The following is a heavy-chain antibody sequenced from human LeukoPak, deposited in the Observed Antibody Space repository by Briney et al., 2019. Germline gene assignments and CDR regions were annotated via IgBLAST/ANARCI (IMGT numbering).Heavy chain of an antibody. CDR1: GGTFSSYA. CDR3: ACFSSIAAHYYYYYYMDV. D-gene: IGHD6-6*01. Sequence: SVKVSCKASGGTFSSYAISWVRQAPGQGLEWMGGIIPIFGTANYAQKFQGRVTITADKSTSTAYMELSSLRSEDTAVYYCACFSSIAAHYYYYYYMDVWGKGTTVTVSS. J-gene: IGHJ6*03. CDR2: IIPIFGTA. V-gene: IGHV1-69*06.